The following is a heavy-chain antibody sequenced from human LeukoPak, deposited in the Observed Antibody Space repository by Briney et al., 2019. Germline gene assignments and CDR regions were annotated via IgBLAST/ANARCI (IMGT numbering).Heavy chain of an antibody. CDR3: TSNDFWSTY. CDR1: GFTFSGSS. V-gene: IGHV3-73*01. J-gene: IGHJ4*02. D-gene: IGHD3-3*01. Sequence: PGGSLRLSCAASGFTFSGSSLQWVRQASGKGLEWLGRIRGKPNSYATAYAASVKSRFTISRDDSKNTAYLQMNSLKTEDTAVYYCTSNDFWSTYWGQGTLVPVSS. CDR2: IRGKPNSYAT.